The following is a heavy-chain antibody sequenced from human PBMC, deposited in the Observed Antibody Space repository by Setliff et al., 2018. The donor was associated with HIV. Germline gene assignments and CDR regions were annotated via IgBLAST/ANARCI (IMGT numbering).Heavy chain of an antibody. CDR3: ARDLRDGFEEWFSTLDDGMDV. V-gene: IGHV1-2*02. Sequence: ASVKVSCKASGYILIRYYIFWVRQAPGQGLEWMGNINPHTGVTKYAEKFQGSVTMTRDTSINTIYMELSRLRSDDTAVYYCARDLRDGFEEWFSTLDDGMDVWGQGTTVTVSS. D-gene: IGHD3-3*01. CDR1: GYILIRYY. J-gene: IGHJ6*02. CDR2: INPHTGVT.